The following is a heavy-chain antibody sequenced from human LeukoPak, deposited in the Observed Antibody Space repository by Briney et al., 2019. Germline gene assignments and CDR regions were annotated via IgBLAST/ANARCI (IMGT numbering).Heavy chain of an antibody. V-gene: IGHV3-7*04. Sequence: GGSLRLSCAASGFTFSSFWMSWVRQAPGKGLEWVANIKQDGSEKYYPDSVKGRFTVSRDNTKNSLYLQMNSLRGEDTAVYYCARGGAWAWGVWGQGTTVTVSS. J-gene: IGHJ6*02. D-gene: IGHD3-16*01. CDR1: GFTFSSFW. CDR3: ARGGAWAWGV. CDR2: IKQDGSEK.